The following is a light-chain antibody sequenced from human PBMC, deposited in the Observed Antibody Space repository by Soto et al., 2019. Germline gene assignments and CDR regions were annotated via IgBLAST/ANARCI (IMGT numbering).Light chain of an antibody. V-gene: IGKV1-39*01. Sequence: DIQMTQSPSSLSASVGDRVTLTCRASQSISTYLNWYQQKTGKAPKLLIHAASSQQSGVPSRFGGSGSGTDFTLTISSLQPEELATYYGQQSYNIPYTFGQGTKLEIK. J-gene: IGKJ2*01. CDR1: QSISTY. CDR3: QQSYNIPYT. CDR2: AAS.